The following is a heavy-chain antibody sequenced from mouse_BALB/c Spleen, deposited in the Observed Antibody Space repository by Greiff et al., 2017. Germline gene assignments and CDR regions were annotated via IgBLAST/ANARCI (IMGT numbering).Heavy chain of an antibody. J-gene: IGHJ4*01. V-gene: IGHV1-63*02. CDR1: GYTFTNYW. D-gene: IGHD2-14*01. Sequence: VKLQESGAELVRPGTSVKISCKASGYTFTNYWLGWVKQRPGHGLEWIGDIYPGGGYTNYNEKFKGKATLTADTSSSTAYMQLSSLTSEDSAVYFCARAPYRYDAAMDYWGQGTSVTVSS. CDR3: ARAPYRYDAAMDY. CDR2: IYPGGGYT.